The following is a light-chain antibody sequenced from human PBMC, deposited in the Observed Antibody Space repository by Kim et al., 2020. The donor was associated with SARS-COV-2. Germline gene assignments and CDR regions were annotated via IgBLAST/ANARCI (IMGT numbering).Light chain of an antibody. CDR3: QQYNKWPMYT. Sequence: PGERATLSCRASENIFNRLAWYQQKPGQAPRLLIYDASNRATGIPARFSGSGSGTDFTLTISSLESEDFAVYFCQQYNKWPMYTFGQGTKLE. CDR2: DAS. J-gene: IGKJ2*01. V-gene: IGKV3D-15*01. CDR1: ENIFNR.